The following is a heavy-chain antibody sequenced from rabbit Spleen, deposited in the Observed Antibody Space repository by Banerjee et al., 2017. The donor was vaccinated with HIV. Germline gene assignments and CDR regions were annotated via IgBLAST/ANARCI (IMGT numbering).Heavy chain of an antibody. Sequence: QEQLVESGGGLVQPEGSLTLTCTASGFTISSSYWMCWVRQAPGKGLEWIACIAGSSSGFTYSATWAKGRFTCSKTSSTTVTLQMTSLTAADTATYFCARGWYVANAGLLTRLDLWGQGTLVTVS. J-gene: IGHJ3*01. V-gene: IGHV1S45*01. D-gene: IGHD6-1*01. CDR1: GFTISSSYW. CDR2: IAGSSSGFT. CDR3: ARGWYVANAGLLTRLDL.